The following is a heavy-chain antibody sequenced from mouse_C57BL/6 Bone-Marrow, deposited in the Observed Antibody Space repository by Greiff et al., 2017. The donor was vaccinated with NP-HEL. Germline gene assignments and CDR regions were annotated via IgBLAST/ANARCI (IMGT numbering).Heavy chain of an antibody. D-gene: IGHD1-1*01. J-gene: IGHJ2*01. CDR2: IYPRSGNT. V-gene: IGHV1-81*01. CDR1: GYTFTSYG. CDR3: ARDYYGSSPPSLGY. Sequence: QVQLQQSGAELARPGASVKLSCKASGYTFTSYGISWVKQRTGQGLEWIGEIYPRSGNTYYNEKFKGKATLTADKSSSTAYMELRSLTSEDSAVYFCARDYYGSSPPSLGYWGQGTTLTVSS.